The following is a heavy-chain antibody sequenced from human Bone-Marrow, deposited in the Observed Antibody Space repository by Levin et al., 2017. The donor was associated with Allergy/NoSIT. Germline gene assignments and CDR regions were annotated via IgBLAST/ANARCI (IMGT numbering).Heavy chain of an antibody. V-gene: IGHV3-30*04. J-gene: IGHJ6*02. CDR3: ATEIPRTPDYYYGIDV. CDR2: IAHDGDYK. CDR1: GFTLSSYA. Sequence: PGGSLRLSCVGSGFTLSSYAVHWARQAPGEGLEWLSVIAHDGDYKSYAASVNGRITISRDNSKNTVYLQINRLGGEDTGVYYCATEIPRTPDYYYGIDVWGRGTTVTVSS. D-gene: IGHD2-2*02.